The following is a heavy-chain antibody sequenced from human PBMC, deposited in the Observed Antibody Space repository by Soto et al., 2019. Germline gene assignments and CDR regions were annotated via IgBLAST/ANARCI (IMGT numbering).Heavy chain of an antibody. CDR3: ARPGDTVVTSYYFDY. CDR1: GGSVRSGRYY. Sequence: SETLSLTCTVSGGSVRSGRYYWGWIRQPPGKGLEWIGYVYYSGSTNYNPSLKSRATISIDTFNDQFSLKLTSVTAADTAVYYCARPGDTVVTSYYFDYWGQGTLVTVSS. CDR2: VYYSGST. J-gene: IGHJ4*02. V-gene: IGHV4-61*01. D-gene: IGHD2-21*02.